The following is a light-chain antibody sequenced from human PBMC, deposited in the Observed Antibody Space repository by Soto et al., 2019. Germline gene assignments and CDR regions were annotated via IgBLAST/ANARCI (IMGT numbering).Light chain of an antibody. CDR1: SSDVGGYNY. CDR3: NSYTSSSTHDV. V-gene: IGLV2-14*01. J-gene: IGLJ1*01. Sequence: QSVLTQPASVSGFPGQSITISCTGTSSDVGGYNYVSWYQQHPGKAPKLMIYEVSNRPSGVSNRFSGSKSGNTASLTISGLQAEDEADYYCNSYTSSSTHDVFGTGTKLTVL. CDR2: EVS.